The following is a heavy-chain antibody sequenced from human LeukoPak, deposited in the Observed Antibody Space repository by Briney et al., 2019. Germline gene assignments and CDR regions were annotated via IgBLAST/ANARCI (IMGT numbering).Heavy chain of an antibody. CDR3: ARGRPEYYDSSGYHDY. CDR2: IYYSGST. J-gene: IGHJ4*02. V-gene: IGHV4-61*01. CDR1: GGSVSSSSYY. Sequence: SETLSLTCTVSGGSVSSSSYYWSWIRQPPGKGLEWIGYIYYSGSTNHNPSLKSRVTISVDTSKNQFSLKLSSVTAADTAVYYCARGRPEYYDSSGYHDYWGQGTRVTVSS. D-gene: IGHD3-22*01.